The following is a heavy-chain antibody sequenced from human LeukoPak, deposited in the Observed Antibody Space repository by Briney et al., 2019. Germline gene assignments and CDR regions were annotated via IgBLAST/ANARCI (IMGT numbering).Heavy chain of an antibody. Sequence: GRPLTLSCAVSGFNFNTDWMTRVRQAPGKGQEWVANIKQDGSEKNYVDSVKGRCTISRDNAKNPLYLQMNSLRAEDTAVYNCARHPYGVLESWGKGTLATASS. CDR2: IKQDGSEK. J-gene: IGHJ4*02. V-gene: IGHV3-7*01. D-gene: IGHD4-17*01. CDR1: GFNFNTDW. CDR3: ARHPYGVLES.